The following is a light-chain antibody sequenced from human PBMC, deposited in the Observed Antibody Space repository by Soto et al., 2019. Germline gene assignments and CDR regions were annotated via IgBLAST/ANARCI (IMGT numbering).Light chain of an antibody. V-gene: IGKV1-5*03. CDR2: KAS. Sequence: DIQMPQSPSTLSGSIGDRVTVTCRASQTISSWLAWYQQKPGKAPKLLIYKASTLKSGVPSRFSGSGSGTEFTLTISSLHPDDFATYYCQHYNSYSEAFGQGTKVDI. J-gene: IGKJ1*01. CDR1: QTISSW. CDR3: QHYNSYSEA.